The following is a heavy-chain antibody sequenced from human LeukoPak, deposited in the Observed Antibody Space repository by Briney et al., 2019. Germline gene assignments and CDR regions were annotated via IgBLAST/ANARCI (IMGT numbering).Heavy chain of an antibody. CDR1: GGSFSGYY. J-gene: IGHJ4*02. CDR3: ARSEFWSGYYSLLFGY. V-gene: IGHV4-34*01. CDR2: INHSGST. D-gene: IGHD3-3*01. Sequence: PSETLSLTCAVYGGSFSGYYWSWLRQPPGKGLEWIGEINHSGSTNYNPSLKSRVTISVGTSKNQFSLKLSSVTAADTAVYYCARSEFWSGYYSLLFGYWGQGTLVTVSS.